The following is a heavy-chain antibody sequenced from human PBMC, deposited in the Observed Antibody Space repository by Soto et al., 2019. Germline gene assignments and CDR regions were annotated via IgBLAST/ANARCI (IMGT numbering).Heavy chain of an antibody. CDR1: GGSISSSNW. V-gene: IGHV4-4*02. J-gene: IGHJ5*02. CDR2: IYHSGST. D-gene: IGHD6-19*01. Sequence: QVQLQESGPGLVKPAGTLSLTCAVSGGSISSSNWWSLVRQPQGTGLEWIGQIYHSGSTNYNPSLKSRVTISVDKSKNQFSLKLSSVPAADTAVYYCALSIAVAINLFDPWGQGTLVTVSS. CDR3: ALSIAVAINLFDP.